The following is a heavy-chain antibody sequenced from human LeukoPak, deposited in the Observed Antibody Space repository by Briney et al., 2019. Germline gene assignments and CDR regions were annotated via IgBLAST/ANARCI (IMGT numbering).Heavy chain of an antibody. V-gene: IGHV1-18*01. CDR3: ARVRQDDILTGYPYYFDY. CDR1: GYTFINYA. D-gene: IGHD3-9*01. Sequence: ASVKVSCKASGYTFINYAISWVRQAPGQGLEWMGWISAYNANTHYAQKIQGRVTVTTDTSTSTAYMELRSLRSDDTAVYYCARVRQDDILTGYPYYFDYWGQGTLVTVSS. J-gene: IGHJ4*02. CDR2: ISAYNANT.